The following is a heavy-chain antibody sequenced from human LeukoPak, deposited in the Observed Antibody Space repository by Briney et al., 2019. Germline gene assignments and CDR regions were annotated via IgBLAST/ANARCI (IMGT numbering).Heavy chain of an antibody. J-gene: IGHJ4*02. Sequence: GGSLRLSCAASGFTVSSNYMSWVRQAPGKGLEWVSVIYSGGSTYYADSVKGRFTISRDNSKNTLYLQMNSLRAEDTAVYYCAREGPGYGDYGETIPFDYWGQGTLVTVSS. CDR2: IYSGGST. D-gene: IGHD4-17*01. CDR3: AREGPGYGDYGETIPFDY. V-gene: IGHV3-53*01. CDR1: GFTVSSNY.